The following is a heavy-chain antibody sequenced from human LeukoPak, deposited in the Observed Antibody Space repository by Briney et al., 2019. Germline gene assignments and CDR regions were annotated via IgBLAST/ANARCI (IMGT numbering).Heavy chain of an antibody. V-gene: IGHV3-23*01. CDR1: GLTLSDVW. D-gene: IGHD3-22*01. CDR2: ISGSGGST. Sequence: GGSLRLSCAASGLTLSDVWVSWVRQAPGMGLEWVSVISGSGGSTYYADSVKGRFTISRDNSKNTLYLQMNSLRAEDTAVYYCAKLPKYYYDSSVYLDYWGQGTLVTVSS. J-gene: IGHJ4*02. CDR3: AKLPKYYYDSSVYLDY.